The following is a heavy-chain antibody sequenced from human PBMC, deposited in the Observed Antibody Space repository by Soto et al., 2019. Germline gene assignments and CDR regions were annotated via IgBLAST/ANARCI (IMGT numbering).Heavy chain of an antibody. CDR2: ISYDGSNK. V-gene: IGHV3-30*18. CDR3: AKDQDDYGSMGNIGDY. Sequence: QVQLVESGGGVVQPGRSLRLSCAASGFTFSSYGMHWVRQAPGKGLEWVAVISYDGSNKYYADSVKGRFTISRDNPKNTLYMQMKSLRAEDTAVYYCAKDQDDYGSMGNIGDYWGQGTLVTGSS. J-gene: IGHJ4*02. D-gene: IGHD4-17*01. CDR1: GFTFSSYG.